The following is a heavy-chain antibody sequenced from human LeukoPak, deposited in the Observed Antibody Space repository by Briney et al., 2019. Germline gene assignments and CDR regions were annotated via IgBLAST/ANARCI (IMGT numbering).Heavy chain of an antibody. V-gene: IGHV3-7*01. Sequence: GGSLRLSCAASGFTFSSYWMSWVRQAPGKGLEWVANIKQDGSEKYYVDSVKGRFTISRDNAKNSLYLQMNSLRAEDTAVYYCARVKRPREGYYDSSGYYLDYWGQGTLVTVSS. CDR3: ARVKRPREGYYDSSGYYLDY. D-gene: IGHD3-22*01. J-gene: IGHJ4*02. CDR2: IKQDGSEK. CDR1: GFTFSSYW.